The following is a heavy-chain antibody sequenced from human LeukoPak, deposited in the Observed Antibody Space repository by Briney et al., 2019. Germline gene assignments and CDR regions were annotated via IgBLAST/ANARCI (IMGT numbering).Heavy chain of an antibody. Sequence: GGSLRLSCAASGFTFDDYAMHWVRQAPGKGLEWVAFIRYDGTNKYYADSVKGRLTISRDNSKNTLYLQMNSLRAEDTAVYFCAKEKKYYYDSTGYPGYDYWGQGTLVTVSS. D-gene: IGHD3-22*01. CDR2: IRYDGTNK. V-gene: IGHV3-30*02. J-gene: IGHJ4*02. CDR1: GFTFDDYA. CDR3: AKEKKYYYDSTGYPGYDY.